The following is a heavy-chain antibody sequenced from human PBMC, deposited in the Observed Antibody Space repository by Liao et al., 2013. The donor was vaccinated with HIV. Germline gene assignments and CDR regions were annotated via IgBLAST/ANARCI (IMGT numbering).Heavy chain of an antibody. D-gene: IGHD3-10*01. CDR2: INHSGST. V-gene: IGHV4-34*01. CDR1: GGSFSAYY. Sequence: QVQLQQWGAGLLKSSETLSLTCAVYGGSFSAYYWTWIRQPPGKGLEWIGEINHSGSTNYSPSLNSRVTISVDTSKNQFSLKLSSVTAADTAVYYCARGGDVTMVRGVNFDYWGQGTWSPSPQ. CDR3: ARGGDVTMVRGVNFDY. J-gene: IGHJ4*02.